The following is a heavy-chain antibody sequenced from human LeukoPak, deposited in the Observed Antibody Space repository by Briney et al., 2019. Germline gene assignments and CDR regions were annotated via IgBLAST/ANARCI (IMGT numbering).Heavy chain of an antibody. CDR3: AKGGEGSSSWYTALAWYYFDY. J-gene: IGHJ4*02. CDR2: ISGSGGST. Sequence: GGSLRLSCAASGFTFSSYAMSWVRQAPGTGLEWVSAISGSGGSTYYADSVKGRFTISRDNSKNTLYLKMNSLRAEDTAVYYCAKGGEGSSSWYTALAWYYFDYWGQGTLVTVSS. D-gene: IGHD6-13*01. V-gene: IGHV3-23*01. CDR1: GFTFSSYA.